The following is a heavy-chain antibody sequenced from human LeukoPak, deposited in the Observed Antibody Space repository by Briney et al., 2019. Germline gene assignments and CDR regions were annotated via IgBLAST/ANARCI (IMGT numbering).Heavy chain of an antibody. J-gene: IGHJ4*02. V-gene: IGHV3-30*02. CDR2: IRNDGSKD. CDR1: GFTFRDFG. CDR3: ARRLIRGVIIRDFDS. D-gene: IGHD3-10*01. Sequence: GGSLRLSCAASGFTFRDFGMHWVRQAPGKGLEWVAFIRNDGSKDYYPDSVKGRFTISRDNSRTTLYLQMNSLRAEDTAVYYCARRLIRGVIIRDFDSWGQGTQVTVSS.